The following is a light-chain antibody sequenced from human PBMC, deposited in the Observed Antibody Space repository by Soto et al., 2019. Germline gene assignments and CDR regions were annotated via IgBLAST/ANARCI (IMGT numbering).Light chain of an antibody. CDR3: QRDN. V-gene: IGKV3-20*01. Sequence: EIVLTQSPGILSLSPGESATLSCRDSQPVTSNTLGWYQKKPGQAPRLLIYATSIRAAGVPDRFSGSGSGTDFTLTISRLEPEDFAVYYCQRDNFGQGTKLEIK. J-gene: IGKJ2*01. CDR2: ATS. CDR1: QPVTSNT.